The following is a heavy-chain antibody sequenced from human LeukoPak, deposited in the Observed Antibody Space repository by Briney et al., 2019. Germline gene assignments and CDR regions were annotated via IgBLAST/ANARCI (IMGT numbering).Heavy chain of an antibody. Sequence: SETLSLTCTVSGGSISSYYWSRIRQPPGKGLEWIGYIYYSGSTNYNPSLKSRVTISVDTSKNQFSLKLSSVTAADTAVYYCARGGSSWSPLDYWGQGTLVTVSS. CDR1: GGSISSYY. D-gene: IGHD6-13*01. J-gene: IGHJ4*02. V-gene: IGHV4-59*01. CDR2: IYYSGST. CDR3: ARGGSSWSPLDY.